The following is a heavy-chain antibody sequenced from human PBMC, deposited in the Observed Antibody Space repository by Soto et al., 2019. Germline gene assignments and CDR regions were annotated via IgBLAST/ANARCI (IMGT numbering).Heavy chain of an antibody. CDR1: GGSISSSNW. CDR3: ARDRVRCSGGKCYSEDYYYGMDV. Sequence: PSETLSLTCAVSGGSISSSNWWSWVRQPPGKGLEWIGEIYHSGSTNYNPSLKSRVTISVDKSKNSLNLQLNSLRDEDTAVYYCARDRVRCSGGKCYSEDYYYGMDVWGQGTMVTVSS. J-gene: IGHJ6*02. V-gene: IGHV4-4*02. D-gene: IGHD2-15*01. CDR2: IYHSGST.